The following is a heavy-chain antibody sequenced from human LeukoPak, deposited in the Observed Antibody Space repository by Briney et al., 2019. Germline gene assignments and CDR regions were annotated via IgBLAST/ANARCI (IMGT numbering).Heavy chain of an antibody. Sequence: GGSLRLSCAASGFTFSSYAMSWVRQAPGKGLEWVSAISVSGGSTYYADSVKGRFTISRDNSKNTLYLQMNSLRAEDTAVYYCAKDPRGITIFGVVNHDYWGQGTLVTVSS. J-gene: IGHJ4*02. CDR1: GFTFSSYA. CDR2: ISVSGGST. V-gene: IGHV3-23*01. D-gene: IGHD3-3*01. CDR3: AKDPRGITIFGVVNHDY.